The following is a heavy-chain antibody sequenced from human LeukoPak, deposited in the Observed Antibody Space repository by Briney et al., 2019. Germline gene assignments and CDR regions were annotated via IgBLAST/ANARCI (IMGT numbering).Heavy chain of an antibody. CDR3: ARGLITMVRGVPSYFDY. J-gene: IGHJ4*02. D-gene: IGHD3-10*01. Sequence: SETLSLTCAVYGGSFSGYYWSWIRQPPGKGLEWIGEINHSGSTNYNPPLKSRVTISVDTSKNQFSLKLSSVTAADTAVYYCARGLITMVRGVPSYFDYWGQGTLVTVSS. CDR2: INHSGST. CDR1: GGSFSGYY. V-gene: IGHV4-34*01.